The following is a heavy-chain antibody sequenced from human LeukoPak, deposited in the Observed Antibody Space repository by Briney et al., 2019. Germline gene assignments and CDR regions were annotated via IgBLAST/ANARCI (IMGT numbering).Heavy chain of an antibody. CDR2: INPSSGAT. CDR3: TREEGSRTKAFDC. V-gene: IGHV1-46*01. Sequence: ASVTVSFTASVYTFIIYYIHWVRQAPGQGLEWMGIINPSSGATTYAQKFQGRVTVTRDTSTSTVYMELSSLRSEDTAVYYCTREEGSRTKAFDCWGQGTLVIVSS. D-gene: IGHD2-15*01. CDR1: VYTFIIYY. J-gene: IGHJ4*02.